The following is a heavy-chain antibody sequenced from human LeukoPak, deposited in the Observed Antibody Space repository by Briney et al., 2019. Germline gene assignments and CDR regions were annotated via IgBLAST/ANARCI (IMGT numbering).Heavy chain of an antibody. CDR3: ARDRSRIRYYYYYYMDV. Sequence: GGSLRLSCAASGFTFSDYWMRWVRQAPGKGLEWVSSISSSSSYIYYADSVKGRFTISRDNAKNSLYLQMNSLRAEDTAVYYCARDRSRIRYYYYYYMDVWGKGTTVTVSS. V-gene: IGHV3-21*01. D-gene: IGHD3-16*01. CDR1: GFTFSDYW. CDR2: ISSSSSYI. J-gene: IGHJ6*03.